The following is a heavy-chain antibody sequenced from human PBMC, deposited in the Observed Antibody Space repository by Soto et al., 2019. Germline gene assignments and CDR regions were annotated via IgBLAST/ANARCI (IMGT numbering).Heavy chain of an antibody. V-gene: IGHV3-23*01. D-gene: IGHD3-3*01. CDR2: ISGSDGKT. CDR1: GFSFGSYA. J-gene: IGHJ4*02. Sequence: GGSLRLSCAASGFSFGSYALSWVRQAPGKGLEWVSTISGSDGKTFYADSVKGRFSISRDTSQGTLYLQMNSLRADDTAIYYCARWSYLDYWGQGTRVTVS. CDR3: ARWSYLDY.